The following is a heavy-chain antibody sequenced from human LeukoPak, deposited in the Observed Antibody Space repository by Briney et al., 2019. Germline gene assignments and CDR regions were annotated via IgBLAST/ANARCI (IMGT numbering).Heavy chain of an antibody. D-gene: IGHD3-22*01. Sequence: SVKVSCKASGGTFSSYAISWVRQAPGQGLEWMGGIIPIFGTANYAQKSQGRVTITADESTSTAYMELSSLRSEDTAVYYCARAMAWDDSSGYYTEYFDYWGQGTLVTVSS. CDR3: ARAMAWDDSSGYYTEYFDY. CDR1: GGTFSSYA. J-gene: IGHJ4*02. V-gene: IGHV1-69*13. CDR2: IIPIFGTA.